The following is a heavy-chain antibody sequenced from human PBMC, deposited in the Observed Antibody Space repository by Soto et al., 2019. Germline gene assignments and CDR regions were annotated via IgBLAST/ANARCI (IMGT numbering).Heavy chain of an antibody. J-gene: IGHJ4*02. CDR1: GGSISSSSYY. CDR3: ASRITMVRGVKELAFDY. CDR2: IYYSGST. Sequence: SETLSLTCTVSGGSISSSSYYWGWIRQPPGKGLEWIGSIYYSGSTYYNPSLKSRVTISVDTSKNQFSLKLSSVTAADTAVYYCASRITMVRGVKELAFDYWGQGTLVTVSS. D-gene: IGHD3-10*01. V-gene: IGHV4-39*01.